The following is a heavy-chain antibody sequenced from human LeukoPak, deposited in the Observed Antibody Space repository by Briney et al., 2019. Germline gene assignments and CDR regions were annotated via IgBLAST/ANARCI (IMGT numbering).Heavy chain of an antibody. J-gene: IGHJ4*02. Sequence: AGGSLRLSCAASGFTFSSYGMHWVRQAPGKGLEWVAFIRYDGSNKYYADSVKGRFTISRDNSKNTLYLQMNSLRAEDTAVYYCAKEQTTFGGVIVPFDYWGQGTLVTVSS. CDR1: GFTFSSYG. V-gene: IGHV3-30*02. CDR2: IRYDGSNK. CDR3: AKEQTTFGGVIVPFDY. D-gene: IGHD3-16*02.